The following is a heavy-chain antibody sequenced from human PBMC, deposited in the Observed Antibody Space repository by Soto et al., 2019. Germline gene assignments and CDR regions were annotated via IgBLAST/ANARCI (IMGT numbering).Heavy chain of an antibody. CDR2: ISSSSSYT. V-gene: IGHV3-11*05. CDR1: GFTFSDYY. J-gene: IGHJ4*02. Sequence: QVQLVESGGGLVKPGGSLRLSCAASGFTFSDYYMSWIRQAPGKGLEWVSYISSSSSYTNYADSVKGRFTISSENAKNTLYLQMNSLRAEDTAVYYCAREGIAAAGTCDYWGQGTLVTVSS. CDR3: AREGIAAAGTCDY. D-gene: IGHD6-13*01.